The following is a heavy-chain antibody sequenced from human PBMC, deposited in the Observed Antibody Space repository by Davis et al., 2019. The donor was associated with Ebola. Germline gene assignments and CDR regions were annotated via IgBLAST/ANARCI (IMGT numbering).Heavy chain of an antibody. CDR2: INQYGNER. Sequence: GESLKISCAASGFAFTGYWMGWVRQAPGTGLEWVANINQYGNERYYVDSVKGRFTIFRDSAKDSVYLQMNSLRVDDTAIYYCARERLSCGGDCLDCWGQGALVTVSS. V-gene: IGHV3-7*01. CDR3: ARERLSCGGDCLDC. CDR1: GFAFTGYW. J-gene: IGHJ4*02. D-gene: IGHD2-21*02.